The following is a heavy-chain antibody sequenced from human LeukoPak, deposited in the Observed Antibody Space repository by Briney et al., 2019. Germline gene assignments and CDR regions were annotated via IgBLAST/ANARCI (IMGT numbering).Heavy chain of an antibody. J-gene: IGHJ5*02. D-gene: IGHD3-3*01. Sequence: PSETLSLTCAVYGGSFSGYYWSWIRQPPGKGLEWIGEINHSGSTNYNPSLKSRVTISVDTSKNQFSLKLSSVTAADTAVYYCARVLYDFWSDYYPNWFDPWGQGTLVTVSS. CDR3: ARVLYDFWSDYYPNWFDP. CDR2: INHSGST. CDR1: GGSFSGYY. V-gene: IGHV4-34*01.